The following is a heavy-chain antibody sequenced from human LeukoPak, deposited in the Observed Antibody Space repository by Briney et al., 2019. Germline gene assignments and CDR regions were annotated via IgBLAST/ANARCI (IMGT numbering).Heavy chain of an antibody. CDR3: ASALYSNSGFDY. CDR1: GYSFTDYY. J-gene: IGHJ4*02. Sequence: ASVNVSYKASGYSFTDYYIHWVRQAPGQGPEWMGWINPNSGGTKYAQRFQGRVTMTRDTSISTVYIEVSRLTSDDTAVYYCASALYSNSGFDYWGQGTLVTVSS. V-gene: IGHV1-2*02. D-gene: IGHD6-6*01. CDR2: INPNSGGT.